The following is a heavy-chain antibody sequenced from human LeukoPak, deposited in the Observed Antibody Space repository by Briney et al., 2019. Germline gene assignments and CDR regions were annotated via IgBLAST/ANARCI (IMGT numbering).Heavy chain of an antibody. CDR3: ARDLDRGYCSSGTCSPGY. CDR2: ISYDGSNK. J-gene: IGHJ4*02. D-gene: IGHD2-15*01. V-gene: IGHV3-30-3*01. Sequence: GGSLRLSRAASGFTFSSYGMHWVRQAPGKGLEWVAVISYDGSNKYYADSVKGRFTISRDNSKNTLYLQMNSLRAEDTAVYYCARDLDRGYCSSGTCSPGYWGQGTLVTVSS. CDR1: GFTFSSYG.